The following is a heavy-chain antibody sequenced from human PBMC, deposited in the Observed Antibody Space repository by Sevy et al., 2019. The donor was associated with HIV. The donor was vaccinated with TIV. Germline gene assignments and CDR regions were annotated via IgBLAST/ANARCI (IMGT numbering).Heavy chain of an antibody. CDR1: GFTFSSYT. D-gene: IGHD5-12*01. CDR3: ATDKGGYDPFDY. V-gene: IGHV3-21*01. Sequence: GGSLRLSCAASGFTFSSYTLNWVRQAPGKGLEWVSSISYSSEYIYYADSVKGRFTISRDNAKNSRYLQMSSLRAEDTAVYYCATDKGGYDPFDYWGQGTLVTVSS. J-gene: IGHJ4*02. CDR2: ISYSSEYI.